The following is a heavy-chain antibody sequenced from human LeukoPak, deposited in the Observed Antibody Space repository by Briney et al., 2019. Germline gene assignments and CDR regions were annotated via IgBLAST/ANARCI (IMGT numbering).Heavy chain of an antibody. Sequence: GGSLRLSCAASGFSFSSYSMNWVRQAPGKGLEWVSSISSSSSYIYYADSVKGRFTISRDNSKNTLYLQMNSLGAEDTAVYYCARDLGESGLDYWGQGTLVTVSS. J-gene: IGHJ4*02. V-gene: IGHV3-21*01. CDR1: GFSFSSYS. CDR2: ISSSSSYI. CDR3: ARDLGESGLDY. D-gene: IGHD1-26*01.